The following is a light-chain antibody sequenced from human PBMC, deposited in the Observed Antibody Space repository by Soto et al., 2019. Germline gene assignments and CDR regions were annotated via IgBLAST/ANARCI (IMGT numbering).Light chain of an antibody. CDR3: SSYTSSSTLVV. CDR1: SSDVGGYNY. J-gene: IGLJ2*01. V-gene: IGLV2-14*01. CDR2: DVS. Sequence: QSVLTQRASVSGSPGQSITISCTGTSSDVGGYNYVSWYQQQPGKAPKLMIYDVSNRPSGVSNRFSGSKSGNTASLTISGLQAEDEADYYCSSYTSSSTLVVFGGGTKLTVL.